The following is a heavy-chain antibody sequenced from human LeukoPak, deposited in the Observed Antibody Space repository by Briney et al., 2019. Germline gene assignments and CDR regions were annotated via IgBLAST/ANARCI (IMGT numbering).Heavy chain of an antibody. CDR1: GGSFRGYY. CDR2: INHRGST. V-gene: IGHV4-34*01. J-gene: IGHJ5*02. CDR3: ARRSDWFDP. Sequence: SETLSLTCAVYGGSFRGYYWSWIRQPPGKGLEWIGEINHRGSTKYNPSLKSRVTISVDTSKNQFSLKLSSVTAADTAVYYCARRSDWFDPWGQGTLVTVSS.